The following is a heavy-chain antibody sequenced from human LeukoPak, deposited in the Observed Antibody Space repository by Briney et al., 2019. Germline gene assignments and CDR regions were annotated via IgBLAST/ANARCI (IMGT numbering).Heavy chain of an antibody. D-gene: IGHD3-10*01. CDR3: ARGLGFGELSGYGMGV. V-gene: IGHV1-18*01. J-gene: IGHJ6*02. CDR2: ISAYNGNT. CDR1: GYTFTSYG. Sequence: ASVKVSCKASGYTFTSYGISWVRQAPGQGLEWMGWISAYNGNTNYAQKLQGRVTMTTDTSTNTAYMELRSLRSDDTAVYYCARGLGFGELSGYGMGVWGQGTTVTVSS.